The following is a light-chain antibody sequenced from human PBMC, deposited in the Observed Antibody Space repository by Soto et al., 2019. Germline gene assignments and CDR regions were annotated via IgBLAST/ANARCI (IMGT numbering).Light chain of an antibody. Sequence: EIVLTQSPATLSLSPGERATLSCRASQGVSSSLAWYQQKPGQSPRLLIYGASNRATGIPARFSGSGSGTDFTLTISTLEPEDFAVYYCQQYSKWPLTFGQGTKV. V-gene: IGKV3-11*01. CDR3: QQYSKWPLT. CDR2: GAS. CDR1: QGVSSS. J-gene: IGKJ1*01.